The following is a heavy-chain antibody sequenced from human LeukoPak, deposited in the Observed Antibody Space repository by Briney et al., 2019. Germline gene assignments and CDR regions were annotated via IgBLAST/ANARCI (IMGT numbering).Heavy chain of an antibody. V-gene: IGHV3-23*01. CDR3: AKFNYDFWSGDFAS. J-gene: IGHJ4*02. CDR2: ISGGGGST. D-gene: IGHD3-3*01. CDR1: GFTFSTYA. Sequence: GGSLRLSCAASGFTFSTYAMSWVRQTSGKGLEWVSSISGGGGSTYYADSVKGRFTISRDNSKNTMYLQMNSLRAEDTAVYYCAKFNYDFWSGDFASWGQGTLVTVSA.